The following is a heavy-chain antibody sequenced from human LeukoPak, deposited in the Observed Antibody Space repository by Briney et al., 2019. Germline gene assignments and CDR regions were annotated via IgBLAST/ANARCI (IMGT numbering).Heavy chain of an antibody. CDR3: AKVKALDAVASYFDY. V-gene: IGHV3-23*01. J-gene: IGHJ4*02. CDR1: GFVFPTYA. D-gene: IGHD2-8*01. CDR2: ISSSGDKT. Sequence: GGSLSLSCAASGFVFPTYAMGWVRQAPGKGLEWVAGISSSGDKTYYADSVKGQFTISRDNSKNTLDLQMNSLRDEDTAMYHCAKVKALDAVASYFDYWGQGTLVTVSS.